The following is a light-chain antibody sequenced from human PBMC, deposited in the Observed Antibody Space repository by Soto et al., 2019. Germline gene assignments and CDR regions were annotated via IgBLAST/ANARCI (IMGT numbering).Light chain of an antibody. CDR2: DVS. Sequence: QSALTQPASVSGSPGQSITISCTGTSSDVGGYNYVSWYQQHPGKAPKLMIYDVSNRPSGVSNLFSGSKSGNTASLSISVLQAEDESDYYCSSYTSSSTRVFGTGTKLTVL. CDR1: SSDVGGYNY. J-gene: IGLJ1*01. CDR3: SSYTSSSTRV. V-gene: IGLV2-14*01.